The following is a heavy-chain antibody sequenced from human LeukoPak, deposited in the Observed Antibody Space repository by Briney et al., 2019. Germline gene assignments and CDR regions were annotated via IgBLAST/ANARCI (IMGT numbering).Heavy chain of an antibody. V-gene: IGHV4-39*01. CDR1: GGSISSSSYY. D-gene: IGHD1-14*01. J-gene: IGHJ3*02. CDR2: IYYSGST. CDR3: AVPGGRNPSDDAFDI. Sequence: PSETLSLTRTVSGGSISSSSYYWGWIRQPPGKGLEWIGSIYYSGSTYYNPSLKSRVTISVDTSKNQFSLKLSSVTAADTAVYYCAVPGGRNPSDDAFDIWGQGTMVTVSS.